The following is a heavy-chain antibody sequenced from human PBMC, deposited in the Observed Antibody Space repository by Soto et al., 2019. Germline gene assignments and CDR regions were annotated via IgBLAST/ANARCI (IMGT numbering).Heavy chain of an antibody. Sequence: PSETLSLTCTLAAGSISIADFFWARLRQPPGKGLQWLGCINYSGTTYYNPSLKGRLIISIASSRIQFPLSVNSVTAADTAVYFCAREPYLPMACNDCWGQGAQGTVSS. D-gene: IGHD3-10*01. CDR3: AREPYLPMACNDC. J-gene: IGHJ4*02. CDR1: AGSISIADFF. V-gene: IGHV4-30-4*01. CDR2: INYSGTT.